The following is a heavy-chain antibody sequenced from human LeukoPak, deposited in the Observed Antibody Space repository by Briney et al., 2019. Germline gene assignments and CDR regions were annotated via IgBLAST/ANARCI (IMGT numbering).Heavy chain of an antibody. J-gene: IGHJ4*02. CDR2: MIPIFGTA. Sequence: GASVKVSCKASGGTFSNYAINWIRQAAGPGLEWMGGMIPIFGTANYAQKSQGRVTITADESTSTVYMELNSLKSEDTAVYFCARGWDYDSGGRPTAYVYWGQGTLVTVSS. D-gene: IGHD3-22*01. CDR1: GGTFSNYA. CDR3: ARGWDYDSGGRPTAYVY. V-gene: IGHV1-69*13.